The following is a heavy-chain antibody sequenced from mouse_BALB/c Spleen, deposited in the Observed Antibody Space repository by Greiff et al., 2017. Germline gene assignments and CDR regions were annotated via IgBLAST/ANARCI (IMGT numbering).Heavy chain of an antibody. J-gene: IGHJ4*01. CDR1: GYAFSSSW. V-gene: IGHV1-82*01. D-gene: IGHD1-1*01. CDR3: ARQAVVASPYAMDY. CDR2: IYPGDGDT. Sequence: VMLVESGPELVKPGASVKISCKASGYAFSSSWMNWVKQRPGQGLEWIGRIYPGDGDTNYNGKFKGKATLTADKSSSTAYMQLSSLTSVDSAVYFCARQAVVASPYAMDYWGQGTSVTVSS.